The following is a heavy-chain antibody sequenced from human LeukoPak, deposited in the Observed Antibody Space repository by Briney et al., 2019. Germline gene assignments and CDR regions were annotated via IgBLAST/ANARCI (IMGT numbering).Heavy chain of an antibody. D-gene: IGHD3-22*01. CDR3: ARDGDYYDSGVPYFDY. CDR1: GYTFTSYG. CDR2: ISAYNGNT. V-gene: IGHV1-18*01. J-gene: IGHJ4*02. Sequence: ASVKVSCKASGYTFTSYGISWVRQAPGQGLEWMGWISAYNGNTNYAQKLQGGVTMTTDTSTSTAYMELRSLRSDDTAVYYCARDGDYYDSGVPYFDYWGQGTLVTVSS.